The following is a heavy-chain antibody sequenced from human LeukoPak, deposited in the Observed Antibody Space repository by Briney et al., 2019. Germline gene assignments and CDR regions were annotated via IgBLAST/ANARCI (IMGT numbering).Heavy chain of an antibody. V-gene: IGHV3-11*04. D-gene: IGHD3-10*01. Sequence: GGSLRLSCAASGFTFSDYYMSWIRQAPGKGLEWVSYISSSGSTIYYADSVKGRFTISRDNAKNSLYLQMNSLRAEDTAVYYCARKKDQREYNWFDPWGQGTLVTVSS. CDR1: GFTFSDYY. J-gene: IGHJ5*02. CDR2: ISSSGSTI. CDR3: ARKKDQREYNWFDP.